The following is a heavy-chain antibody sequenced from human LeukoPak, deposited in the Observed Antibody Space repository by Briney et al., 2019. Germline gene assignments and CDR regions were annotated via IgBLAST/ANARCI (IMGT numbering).Heavy chain of an antibody. CDR3: AKWGDYDVLTGYYVSDY. CDR2: ITGSGGNT. V-gene: IGHV3-23*01. J-gene: IGHJ4*02. Sequence: GASLRLSCAASGFTFSNYAMSWVRQAPGKGLEWVSAITGSGGNTYYADSVKGRFTISRDNSKNTVFLQINSLRAEDTAVYYCAKWGDYDVLTGYYVSDYWGQGTLVTVSS. D-gene: IGHD3-9*01. CDR1: GFTFSNYA.